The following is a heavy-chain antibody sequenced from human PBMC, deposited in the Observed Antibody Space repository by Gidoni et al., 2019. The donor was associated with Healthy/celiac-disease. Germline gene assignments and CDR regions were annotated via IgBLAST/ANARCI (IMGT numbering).Heavy chain of an antibody. CDR3: AKGSRGIHGLDY. D-gene: IGHD2-2*01. CDR1: GFTFSSYG. Sequence: QVQLVESGGGVVQPGGSLRLSCAASGFTFSSYGMHWVRQAPGKGLEWVAFIRYDGSNKYYADSVKGRFTISRDNSKNTLYLQMNSLRAEDTAVYYCAKGSRGIHGLDYWGQGTLVTVSS. CDR2: IRYDGSNK. J-gene: IGHJ4*02. V-gene: IGHV3-30*02.